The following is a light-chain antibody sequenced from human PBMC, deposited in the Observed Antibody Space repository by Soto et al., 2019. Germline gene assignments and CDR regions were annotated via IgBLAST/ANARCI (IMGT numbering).Light chain of an antibody. CDR2: EVS. CDR1: SSDVGAYDS. V-gene: IGLV2-8*01. CDR3: SSYAGSSNV. Sequence: QSVLTQTPSASGSRGQSVTISCTGTSSDVGAYDSVSWYQHHPGKAPKALIYEVSKRPSGVPDRFSGSKSGNTASLTVSGLQAEDEADYYCSSYAGSSNVFGTGTKLTVL. J-gene: IGLJ1*01.